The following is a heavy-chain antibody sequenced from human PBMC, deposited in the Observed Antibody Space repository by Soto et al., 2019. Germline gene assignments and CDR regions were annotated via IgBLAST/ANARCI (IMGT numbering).Heavy chain of an antibody. CDR1: GYTFTNYG. CDR2: ISGYNGNT. CDR3: AREGTAPYYCCGMDV. J-gene: IGHJ6*02. D-gene: IGHD1-1*01. V-gene: IGHV1-18*01. Sequence: QVQLVQSGAEVKKPGASVKVSCKASGYTFTNYGFSWVRQAPGQGLEWMGWISGYNGNTKYVEKFQGRVTMTADTSTGTAHMELRSPRSADTAFYYCAREGTAPYYCCGMDVWGQGTAVPVSS.